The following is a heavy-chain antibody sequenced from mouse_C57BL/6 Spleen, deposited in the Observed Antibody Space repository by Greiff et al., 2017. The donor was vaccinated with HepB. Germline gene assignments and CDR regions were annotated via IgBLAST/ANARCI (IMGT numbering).Heavy chain of an antibody. V-gene: IGHV14-4*01. D-gene: IGHD2-2*01. Sequence: EVQLQQSGAELVRPGASVKLSCTASGFNIKDDYMHWVKQRPEQGLEWIGWIDPENGDTEYASKFQGKATITADTSSNTAYLQLSSLTSEDTAVYYCTTSFGYDSWFAYWGQRTLVTVSA. CDR1: GFNIKDDY. CDR3: TTSFGYDSWFAY. CDR2: IDPENGDT. J-gene: IGHJ3*01.